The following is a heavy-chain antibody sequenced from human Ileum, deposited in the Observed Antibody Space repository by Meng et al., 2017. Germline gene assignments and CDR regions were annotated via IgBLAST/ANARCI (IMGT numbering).Heavy chain of an antibody. CDR3: AREFYVDTAMVIDS. Sequence: QVQFQESGPGLVKPSQTLSLTFSVSNGSLTNVNNYWNWIRQAPGQALEHIGYIYYDGSSYATPSLKSRVTMSIDTSTNQFSLRLDSVTAADTAVYYCAREFYVDTAMVIDSWGPGALVTVSS. V-gene: IGHV4-30-4*01. CDR2: IYYDGSS. CDR1: NGSLTNVNNY. D-gene: IGHD5-18*01. J-gene: IGHJ4*02.